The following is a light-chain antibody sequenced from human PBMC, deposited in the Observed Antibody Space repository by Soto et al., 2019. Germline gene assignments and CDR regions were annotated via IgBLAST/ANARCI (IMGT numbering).Light chain of an antibody. CDR1: QGIRKY. V-gene: IGKV1-27*01. Sequence: DIHMTQSPSSLSASIGDRVTITCRASQGIRKYLAWYQQKPGKVPKLLIYEASALQSGVQSRFSASGSGTDFTLTISSLQPEDVATYYCQKYNSAPWTFGQGTKVEIK. CDR3: QKYNSAPWT. J-gene: IGKJ1*01. CDR2: EAS.